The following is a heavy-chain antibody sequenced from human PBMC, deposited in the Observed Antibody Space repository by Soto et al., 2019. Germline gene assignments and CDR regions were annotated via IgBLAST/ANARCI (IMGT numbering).Heavy chain of an antibody. D-gene: IGHD6-19*01. CDR2: IYYSGST. CDR3: ARHLRGAGSGWHLARWYFDL. CDR1: GGYISSRSYY. V-gene: IGHV4-39*01. Sequence: FVILSHTCTVSGGYISSRSYYWGWNRQPPGKGLEWIGSIYYSGSTYYNPSLKSRVTISVDTSKNQFSLKLSSVTAADTAVYYCARHLRGAGSGWHLARWYFDLLGRGTLVT. J-gene: IGHJ2*01.